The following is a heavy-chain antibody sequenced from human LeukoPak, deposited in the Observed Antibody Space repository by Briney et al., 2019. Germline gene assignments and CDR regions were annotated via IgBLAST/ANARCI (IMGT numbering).Heavy chain of an antibody. CDR2: IWYDGSNK. CDR3: ARDSRDTAMVGTDY. J-gene: IGHJ4*02. V-gene: IGHV3-33*01. D-gene: IGHD5-18*01. CDR1: GFTFSSYG. Sequence: GGSLRLSCAASGFTFSSYGMHWVRQAPGKGLEWVAVIWYDGSNKYYADSVKGRFTISRDNSKNTLYLQMNSLRAEDTAGYYCARDSRDTAMVGTDYWGQGTLVTVSS.